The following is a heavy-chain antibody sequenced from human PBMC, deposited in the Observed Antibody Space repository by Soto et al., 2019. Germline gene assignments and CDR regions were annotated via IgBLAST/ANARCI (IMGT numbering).Heavy chain of an antibody. CDR1: AGSISSTTYY. Sequence: PSETLSLTCIVSAGSISSTTYYWGWIRQPPGKGLEWIGSIYYTGNTYYNPSLKSRVTMSIDTSKNQFSLKVSSVTAADTAVYYCARLGGNCDATGCYGYYVMDVWGQGTTVTVSS. CDR3: ARLGGNCDATGCYGYYVMDV. V-gene: IGHV4-39*01. J-gene: IGHJ6*02. D-gene: IGHD2-2*01. CDR2: IYYTGNT.